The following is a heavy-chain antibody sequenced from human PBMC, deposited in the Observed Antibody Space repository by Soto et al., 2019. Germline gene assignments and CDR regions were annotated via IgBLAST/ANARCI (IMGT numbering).Heavy chain of an antibody. V-gene: IGHV4-34*01. J-gene: IGHJ5*02. CDR2: INHSGST. Sequence: KPSETLSLTCAVYGGSFSGYYWSWIRQPPGKGLEWIGEINHSGSTNYNPSLKSRVTISVDTSKNQFSLKLSSVTAADTAVYYCARIWKGAATRIGWFDPWGQGTLVTVSS. CDR1: GGSFSGYY. CDR3: ARIWKGAATRIGWFDP. D-gene: IGHD1-26*01.